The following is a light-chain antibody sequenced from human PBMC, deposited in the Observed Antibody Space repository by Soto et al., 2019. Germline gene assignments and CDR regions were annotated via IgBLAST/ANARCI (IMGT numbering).Light chain of an antibody. CDR1: SSNIGSNY. J-gene: IGLJ1*01. Sequence: QSVLTQPPSASGTPGQRVTISCSGSSSNIGSNYVYWYQQLPGTAPKLLIYRNNQRPSGVPDRFSGSKSGTSASLAISGLRSEDEADYYCAAWDDSLSPVYVFGTGTKLTVL. V-gene: IGLV1-47*01. CDR3: AAWDDSLSPVYV. CDR2: RNN.